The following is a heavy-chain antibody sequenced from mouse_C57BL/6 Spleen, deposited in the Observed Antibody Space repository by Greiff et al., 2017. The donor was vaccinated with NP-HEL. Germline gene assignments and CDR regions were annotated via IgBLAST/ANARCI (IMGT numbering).Heavy chain of an antibody. J-gene: IGHJ2*01. CDR1: GYSFTGYY. CDR2: INPSTGGT. V-gene: IGHV1-42*01. Sequence: EVQLQQSGPELVKPGASVKISCKASGYSFTGYYMNWVKQSPEKSLEWIGEINPSTGGTTYNQKFKAKATLTVDKSSSTAYMQLKSLTSEDYAVYYCARSGGGFDYWGQGTTLTVSS. D-gene: IGHD1-1*02. CDR3: ARSGGGFDY.